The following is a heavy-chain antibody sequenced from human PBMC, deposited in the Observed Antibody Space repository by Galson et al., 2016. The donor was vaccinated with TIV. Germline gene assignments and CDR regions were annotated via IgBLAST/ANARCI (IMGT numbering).Heavy chain of an antibody. CDR2: INPNSGGT. J-gene: IGHJ5*02. V-gene: IGHV1-2*02. CDR3: ARTIYSSTSRSAGYFDP. D-gene: IGHD2-2*01. CDR1: GYTFTDYY. Sequence: SVKVSCKASGYTFTDYYLHWVRQAPGQGLELIGWINPNSGGTKYTQKFQGRVTMTRDTSISTVYMGLNILKSDDTALYYCARTIYSSTSRSAGYFDPWGRGTLVTVSS.